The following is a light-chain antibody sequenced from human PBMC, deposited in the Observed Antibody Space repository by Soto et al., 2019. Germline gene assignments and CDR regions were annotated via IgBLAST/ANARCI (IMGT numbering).Light chain of an antibody. J-gene: IGLJ3*02. V-gene: IGLV1-40*01. CDR2: GNS. CDR3: QSYDSSLRGV. Sequence: QSVLTQPPSVSGAPGQRVTISCTGSSSSIGAGYDVHWYQQLPGTAPKLLIYGNSNRPSGVPDRFSGSKSGTSASLAITGLKAEDEADYYCQSYDSSLRGVFGGGTQLTVL. CDR1: SSSIGAGYD.